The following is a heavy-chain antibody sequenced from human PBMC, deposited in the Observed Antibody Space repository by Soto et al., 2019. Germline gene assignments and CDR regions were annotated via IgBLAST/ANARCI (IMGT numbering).Heavy chain of an antibody. CDR3: ARPEVLWFGRPYSYYMDV. J-gene: IGHJ6*03. CDR2: INHSGIT. D-gene: IGHD3-10*01. V-gene: IGHV4-34*01. Sequence: QVQLQQWGAGLLKPSETLSLTCAVYGGSFSGYYWSWIRQPPGKGLEWIGEINHSGITNYNPSIKSRVTITVDPSKNQFSLKLSSVTAADTAVYYCARPEVLWFGRPYSYYMDVWGKGTTVTVSS. CDR1: GGSFSGYY.